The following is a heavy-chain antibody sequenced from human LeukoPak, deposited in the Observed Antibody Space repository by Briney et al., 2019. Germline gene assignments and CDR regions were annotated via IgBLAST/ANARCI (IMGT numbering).Heavy chain of an antibody. CDR1: GFTFSSYS. V-gene: IGHV3-21*01. CDR3: ARIHGASTRWFDP. D-gene: IGHD4/OR15-4a*01. CDR2: ISSSSSYI. J-gene: IGHJ5*02. Sequence: GGSLRLSCAASGFTFSSYSMNWVRQAPGKGLEWVSSISSSSSYIYYADSVKGRFTISRDNAKNSLYLQMNSLRAEDTAVYYCARIHGASTRWFDPWGQGTLVTVSS.